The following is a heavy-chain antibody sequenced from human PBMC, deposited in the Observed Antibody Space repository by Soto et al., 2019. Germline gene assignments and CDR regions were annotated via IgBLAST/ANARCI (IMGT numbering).Heavy chain of an antibody. D-gene: IGHD5-18*01. J-gene: IGHJ4*02. CDR3: ESLDTARVETAGY. V-gene: IGHV3-7*01. CDR2: IKQVGTET. Sequence: PGGSLRLSCVASGLSLCNIWPSWVRQAPGKGPEWVANIKQVGTETYYVDSVKGRFTISKDHAKNSLYLQMNSLRVEDTALYYCESLDTARVETAGYWGQGT. CDR1: GLSLCNIW.